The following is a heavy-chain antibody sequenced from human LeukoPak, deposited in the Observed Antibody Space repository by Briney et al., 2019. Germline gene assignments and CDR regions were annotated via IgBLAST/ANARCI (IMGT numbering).Heavy chain of an antibody. D-gene: IGHD1-26*01. V-gene: IGHV3-30-3*01. CDR2: ISYDGSNK. Sequence: PGGSLRLSCAASGFTFSSYAMHWVRQAPGKGLEWVAVISYDGSNKYYADSVKGRFTISRDNSKNTLYLQMNSLRAEDTAVYYCARDSELLRLTYYFDYWGQGTLVTVSS. CDR1: GFTFSSYA. CDR3: ARDSELLRLTYYFDY. J-gene: IGHJ4*02.